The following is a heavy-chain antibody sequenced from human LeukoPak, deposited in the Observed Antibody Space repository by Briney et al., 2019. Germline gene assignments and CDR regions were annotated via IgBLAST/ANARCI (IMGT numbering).Heavy chain of an antibody. Sequence: SETLSLTCTVSGGSVSSYYWTWIRQPPGKGLEWIGYIYTSGSTTYNPSLENRVTMSVDASKKQFSLKLSSVTAADTAVYYYARGDSRALGAENYWGQGTLVTVSS. D-gene: IGHD1-26*01. CDR3: ARGDSRALGAENY. V-gene: IGHV4-4*09. CDR2: IYTSGST. CDR1: GGSVSSYY. J-gene: IGHJ4*02.